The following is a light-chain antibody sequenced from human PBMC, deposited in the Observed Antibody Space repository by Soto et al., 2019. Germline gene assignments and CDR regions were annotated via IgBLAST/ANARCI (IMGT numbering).Light chain of an antibody. V-gene: IGKV1D-12*01. Sequence: DIQMPQSPSTVSASVGDRVTITCRASQGISNLLAWYQQKPGKAPKLLIYGACSLQSGVPSRFRGSKSGTEFALTISSRQPEDFATYFCQQANSLLLAFGGGTTVEIK. CDR3: QQANSLLLA. CDR1: QGISNL. CDR2: GAC. J-gene: IGKJ4*01.